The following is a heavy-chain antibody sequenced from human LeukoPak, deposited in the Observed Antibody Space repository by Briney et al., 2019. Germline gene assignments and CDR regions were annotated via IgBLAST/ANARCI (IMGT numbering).Heavy chain of an antibody. Sequence: SETLSLTCTVSGGSISSYYWRWIRQPPGKGLEWIGYIYTSGSTNYNPSLKSRVTISVDTSKNQFSLKLSSVTAADTAVYYCARQLVNWLDPGGQGTLVTVSS. CDR2: IYTSGST. CDR1: GGSISSYY. V-gene: IGHV4-4*09. J-gene: IGHJ5*02. D-gene: IGHD2-15*01. CDR3: ARQLVNWLDP.